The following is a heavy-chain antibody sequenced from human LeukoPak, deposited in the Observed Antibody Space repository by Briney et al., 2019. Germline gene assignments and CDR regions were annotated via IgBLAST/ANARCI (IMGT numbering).Heavy chain of an antibody. D-gene: IGHD2-2*01. CDR2: IYSGGNT. CDR3: ARGETSSYDY. J-gene: IGHJ4*02. CDR1: GFTVSINY. V-gene: IGHV3-53*01. Sequence: PGGSLRLSCSASGFTVSINYTSWVRQAPGKGLEWVSVIYSGGNTYYADSVKGRFTISRDHSKNTVYLQMNSLRAEDTAVYYCARGETSSYDYWGQGTLVTVSS.